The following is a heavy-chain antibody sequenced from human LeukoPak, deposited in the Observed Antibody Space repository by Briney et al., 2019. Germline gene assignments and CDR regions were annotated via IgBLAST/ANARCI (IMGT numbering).Heavy chain of an antibody. J-gene: IGHJ4*02. CDR1: GGSISSYY. V-gene: IGHV4-59*08. CDR2: IYYSGST. Sequence: SETLSLTCTVSGGSISSYYWSWIRQPPGKGLEWIGYIYYSGSTNYNPSLKSRVTISVDTSKNQFSPKLSSVTAADTAVYYCARHSYGAPFDYWGQGTLVTVSS. CDR3: ARHSYGAPFDY. D-gene: IGHD5-18*01.